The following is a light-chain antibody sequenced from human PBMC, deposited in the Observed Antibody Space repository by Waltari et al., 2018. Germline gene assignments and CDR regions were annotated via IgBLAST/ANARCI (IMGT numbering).Light chain of an antibody. CDR2: GAS. J-gene: IGKJ4*01. CDR3: QQYNNWLT. Sequence: LSGRANHRVSSTLAGYQQKHGQTPRLLIYGASARATGIPARFSGSGSGTEFTLTISSLQSEDFAVYYCQQYNNWLTFGGGTKVEIK. CDR1: HRVSST. V-gene: IGKV3-15*01.